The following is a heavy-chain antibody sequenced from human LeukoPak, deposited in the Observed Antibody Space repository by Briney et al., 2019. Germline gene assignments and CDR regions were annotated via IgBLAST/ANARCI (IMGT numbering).Heavy chain of an antibody. V-gene: IGHV3-74*01. D-gene: IGHD5-18*01. CDR3: AKGVSLYSYGPVDI. J-gene: IGHJ3*02. CDR1: GFTFSDYW. Sequence: PGGSLRLSCAAFGFTFSDYWMHWVRQAPGMGLVWVSRVKSDGTATNYADSVKGRFTISRDNAKNTLYLQMNSLRVEDTAVYYCAKGVSLYSYGPVDIWGPGTMVTVSS. CDR2: VKSDGTAT.